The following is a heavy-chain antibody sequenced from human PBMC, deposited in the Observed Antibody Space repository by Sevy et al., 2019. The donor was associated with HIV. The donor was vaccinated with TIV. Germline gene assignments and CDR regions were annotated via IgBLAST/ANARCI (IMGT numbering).Heavy chain of an antibody. CDR1: GFTFSSYW. V-gene: IGHV3-7*01. D-gene: IGHD6-19*01. CDR2: IKQDGREK. J-gene: IGHJ1*01. CDR3: ASSSGWYGGGEGY. Sequence: GGSLRLSCAASGFTFSSYWMSWVRQAPGKGLEWVANIKQDGREKYYVDSVKGRFTISRDNAKNSLYLQMNSLRAEDTAVYYCASSSGWYGGGEGYWGQGTLVTVSS.